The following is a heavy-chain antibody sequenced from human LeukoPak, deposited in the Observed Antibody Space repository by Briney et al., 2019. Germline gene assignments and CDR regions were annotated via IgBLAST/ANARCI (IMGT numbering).Heavy chain of an antibody. CDR1: GYTFSSYY. CDR3: ARDGSSGSFDY. Sequence: ASVKVSCKASGYTFSSYYMHWVRQAPGQGLEWMGIISPSGDYTRYAQKVQGRVSMTLDTSTSTVYMELHSLESEDTAMYYCARDGSSGSFDYWGQGTLVTVSS. V-gene: IGHV1-46*04. D-gene: IGHD1-26*01. J-gene: IGHJ4*02. CDR2: ISPSGDYT.